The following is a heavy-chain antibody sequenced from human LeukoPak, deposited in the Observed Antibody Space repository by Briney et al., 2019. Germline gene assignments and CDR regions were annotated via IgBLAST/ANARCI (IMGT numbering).Heavy chain of an antibody. CDR2: INHSGST. V-gene: IGHV4-34*01. D-gene: IGHD6-6*01. CDR3: ARGYYSSSYYYYYYMDV. CDR1: GESFSGYY. Sequence: SETLSLTCGVSGESFSGYYWTWVRQLPGKGLEWIGEINHSGSTNYNPSLKSRVTISVDTSKNQFSLKLSSVTAADTAVYYCARGYYSSSYYYYYYMDVWGKGTTVTVSS. J-gene: IGHJ6*03.